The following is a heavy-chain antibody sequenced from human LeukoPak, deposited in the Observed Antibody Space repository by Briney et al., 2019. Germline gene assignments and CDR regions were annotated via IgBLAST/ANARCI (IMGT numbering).Heavy chain of an antibody. CDR1: GFTFSSYG. J-gene: IGHJ4*02. CDR3: ARDLLLWFGELSGDSDY. CDR2: IWYDGSHK. Sequence: PGGSLRLSCAASGFTFSSYGMHWVRQAPGKGLEWAADIWYDGSHKYYADSVKGRFTISRDNSKNTLHLQMDSLRAEDTAVYYCARDLLLWFGELSGDSDYWGQGTLVTVSS. D-gene: IGHD3-10*01. V-gene: IGHV3-33*01.